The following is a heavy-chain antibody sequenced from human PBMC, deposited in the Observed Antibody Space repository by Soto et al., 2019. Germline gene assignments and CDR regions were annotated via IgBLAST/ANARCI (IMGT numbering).Heavy chain of an antibody. CDR2: IYYSGST. V-gene: IGHV4-59*01. Sequence: SETLSLTCTVSDSFISSYYWSWIRQPPGKGLEWIGYIYYSGSTNYNPSLKSRVTISVDTSKNQFSLKLSSVTAADTAVYYCASTLRAFPDRGSRYMGYYYMDVWGKGTTVTVSS. CDR3: ASTLRAFPDRGSRYMGYYYMDV. D-gene: IGHD4-17*01. J-gene: IGHJ6*03. CDR1: DSFISSYY.